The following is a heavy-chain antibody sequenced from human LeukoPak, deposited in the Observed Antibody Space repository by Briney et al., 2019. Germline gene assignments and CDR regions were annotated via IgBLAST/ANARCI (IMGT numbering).Heavy chain of an antibody. CDR2: ISGSGGRT. V-gene: IGHV3-23*01. CDR3: AKGLGGWSAYLGKYYMDL. J-gene: IGHJ6*03. D-gene: IGHD3-3*01. Sequence: PGGSLRLSCVASGINFNYSAFIWVRQAPGKGLEWVSSISGSGGRTYYGDYLKGRFIISRDNSRNTVDVQLNSLRADDTAVYYCAKGLGGWSAYLGKYYMDLWGKGTTVTVSS. CDR1: GINFNYSA.